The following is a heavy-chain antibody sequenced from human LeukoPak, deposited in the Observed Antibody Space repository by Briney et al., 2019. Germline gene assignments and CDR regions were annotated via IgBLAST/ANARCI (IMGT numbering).Heavy chain of an antibody. CDR3: ARDRRVVVIRDRDGFDY. CDR2: ISAYNGNT. V-gene: IGHV1-18*01. J-gene: IGHJ4*02. Sequence: VASVKVSCKASGYTFTSYGISWLRQAPGQGLEWMGWISAYNGNTNYAQKLQGRVTMTTDTSTSTAYMELRSLRSDDTAVYYCARDRRVVVIRDRDGFDYWGQGTLVTVSS. D-gene: IGHD3-22*01. CDR1: GYTFTSYG.